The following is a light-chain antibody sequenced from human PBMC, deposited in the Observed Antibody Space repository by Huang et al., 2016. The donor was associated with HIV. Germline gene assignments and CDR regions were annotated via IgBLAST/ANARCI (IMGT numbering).Light chain of an antibody. Sequence: IVITQSPLSLPVTPGEPASISCRSSQSLLHSHGYNYLDWYLQKPGQAPQLLISLSSNRASEVPDRFSGSGSVTDFTLKISRVEAEDVGVYFCMQALQTPRTFGQGTRLEIK. CDR1: QSLLHSHGYNY. CDR2: LSS. V-gene: IGKV2-28*01. CDR3: MQALQTPRT. J-gene: IGKJ5*01.